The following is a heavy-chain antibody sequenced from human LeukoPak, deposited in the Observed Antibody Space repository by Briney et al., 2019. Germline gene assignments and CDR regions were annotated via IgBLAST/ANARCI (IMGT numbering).Heavy chain of an antibody. Sequence: SETLSLTCTVSGGSISSSSYYWGWIRQPPGKGLEWIGSIYYSGSTYYNPSLKSRVTISVDTSKNQFSLKLGSVTAADTAVYYCARHDRPLAVAGTGDYWGQGTLVTVSS. CDR3: ARHDRPLAVAGTGDY. CDR1: GGSISSSSYY. J-gene: IGHJ4*02. D-gene: IGHD6-19*01. CDR2: IYYSGST. V-gene: IGHV4-39*01.